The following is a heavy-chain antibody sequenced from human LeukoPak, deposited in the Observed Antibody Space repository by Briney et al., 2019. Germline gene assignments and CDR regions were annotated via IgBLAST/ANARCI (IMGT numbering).Heavy chain of an antibody. CDR1: GFTFSDYA. D-gene: IGHD3-3*01. V-gene: IGHV3-23*01. CDR3: ARGAPGLFWSGYFDY. J-gene: IGHJ4*02. CDR2: ISGSGGST. Sequence: GGSLRLSCAASGFTFSDYAMSWVRQAPGKGLEWVSGISGSGGSTYYADTVKGRFTISRDSSKNTLYLQMNSLRAEDTAVYYCARGAPGLFWSGYFDYWGQGTLVTVSS.